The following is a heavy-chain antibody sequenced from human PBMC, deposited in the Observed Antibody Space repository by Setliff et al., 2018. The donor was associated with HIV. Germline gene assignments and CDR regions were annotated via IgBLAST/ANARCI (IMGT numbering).Heavy chain of an antibody. J-gene: IGHJ4*02. CDR2: VTHSGTT. CDR3: ARGRKKTLAVSGTRYFDF. D-gene: IGHD6-19*01. Sequence: TLSLTCAVYGGSFSGFYWTFIRQSPGKGLEWIGEVTHSGTTTYDPSLKSRITISVDTSKNQSSLKLTSVTAADMGVYYCARGRKKTLAVSGTRYFDFWGQGTLVTVSS. V-gene: IGHV4-34*01. CDR1: GGSFSGFY.